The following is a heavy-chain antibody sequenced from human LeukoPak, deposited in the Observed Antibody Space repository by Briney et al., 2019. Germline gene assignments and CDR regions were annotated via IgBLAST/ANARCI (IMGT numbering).Heavy chain of an antibody. D-gene: IGHD3-3*01. Sequence: GSLRLSCAASGFTFSSYWMSWVRQAPGKGLEWIGSIYYSGSTYYNPSLKSRVTISVDTSKNQFSLKLSSVTAADTAVYYCARLSLKVLEWSPTKGKETHYFDYWGQGTLVTVSS. CDR2: IYYSGST. J-gene: IGHJ4*02. V-gene: IGHV4-39*07. CDR3: ARLSLKVLEWSPTKGKETHYFDY. CDR1: GFTFSSYW.